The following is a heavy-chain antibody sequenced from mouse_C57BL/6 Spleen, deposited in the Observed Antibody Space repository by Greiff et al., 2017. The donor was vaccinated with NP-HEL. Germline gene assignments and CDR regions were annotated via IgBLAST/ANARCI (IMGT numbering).Heavy chain of an antibody. J-gene: IGHJ1*03. V-gene: IGHV2-2*01. Sequence: QVQLQQSGPGLVQPSPSLSITCTASGFSLTSYGVHWVRQSPGKGLEWLGVIWSGGGTDNNAAFITSPSIITDNSTSKAFFKMNSLQADETAIYYCARTWGWKVDCYFDVWGTGTTVTVSS. CDR2: IWSGGGT. CDR1: GFSLTSYG. CDR3: ARTWGWKVDCYFDV.